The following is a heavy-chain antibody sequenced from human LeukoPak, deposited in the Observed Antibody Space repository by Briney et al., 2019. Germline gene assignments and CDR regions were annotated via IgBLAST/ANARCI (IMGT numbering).Heavy chain of an antibody. V-gene: IGHV1-2*02. CDR3: ARDEAKWELTAFDY. CDR1: GYTFTGYY. CDR2: INPNSGGT. D-gene: IGHD1-26*01. Sequence: VASVKVSCKASGYTFTGYYMHWVRQAPGQGLEWMGWINPNSGGTNYAQKFQGRVTMTRDTSISTAYMELSRLRSDDTAVYYCARDEAKWELTAFDYWGQGTLVTVSS. J-gene: IGHJ4*02.